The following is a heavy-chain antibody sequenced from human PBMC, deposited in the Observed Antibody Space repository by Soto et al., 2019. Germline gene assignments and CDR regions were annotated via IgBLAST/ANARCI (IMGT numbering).Heavy chain of an antibody. Sequence: PGGSLILSCAASGFTFSDYYMSWIRQAPGKGLEWVSYISSSGSSIYYADSVKGLFTVSRDNDKNSLYLLMNSLRAEDTAVYYCARNSPQWSGYLDYWGQGTLVTVSS. D-gene: IGHD3-3*01. CDR3: ARNSPQWSGYLDY. V-gene: IGHV3-11*01. CDR2: ISSSGSSI. J-gene: IGHJ4*02. CDR1: GFTFSDYY.